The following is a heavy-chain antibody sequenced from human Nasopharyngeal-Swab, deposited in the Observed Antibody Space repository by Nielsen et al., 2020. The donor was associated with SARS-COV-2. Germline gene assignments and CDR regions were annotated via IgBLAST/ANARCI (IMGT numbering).Heavy chain of an antibody. CDR3: ARDRIDSWFDC. D-gene: IGHD3-9*01. CDR2: INAGNGST. J-gene: IGHJ5*01. CDR1: GDSLTSYV. V-gene: IGHV1-3*01. Sequence: ASVKVYCKASGDSLTSYVMHWVRKAPGQRLEWMGWINAGNGSTKYSQKFQGRVTITRDTSASTAYMELSSLRSEDTAVYYCARDRIDSWFDCWGQGTLVTVSS.